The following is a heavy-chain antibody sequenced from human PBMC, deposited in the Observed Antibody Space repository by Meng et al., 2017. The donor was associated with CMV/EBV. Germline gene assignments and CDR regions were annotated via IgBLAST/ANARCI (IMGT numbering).Heavy chain of an antibody. J-gene: IGHJ6*02. CDR3: AKDRLSSSWLYYYYYGMDV. Sequence: GGSLRLSCAASGFTFSSYGMRWVRQAPGKGLEWVAFIRYDGSEKYYVDSVKGRFTISRDNAKNSLYLQMNSLRAEDTAVYYCAKDRLSSSWLYYYYYGMDVWGQGTTVTVSS. CDR2: IRYDGSEK. D-gene: IGHD6-13*01. CDR1: GFTFSSYG. V-gene: IGHV3-30*02.